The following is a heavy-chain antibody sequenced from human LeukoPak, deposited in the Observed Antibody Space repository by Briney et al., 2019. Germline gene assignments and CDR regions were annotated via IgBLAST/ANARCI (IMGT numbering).Heavy chain of an antibody. J-gene: IGHJ4*02. CDR3: ASSDDYYDSSGYYY. CDR2: ISDSSAM. CDR1: GFTFSTYS. V-gene: IGHV3-48*01. D-gene: IGHD3-22*01. Sequence: GGSLRLSCAASGFTFSTYSMKWVRQAPGKGLEWVSYISDSSAMYYADSVRGRFTISRENDKNSLFLQMNSLRAEDTAVYYCASSDDYYDSSGYYYWGQGTLVTVSS.